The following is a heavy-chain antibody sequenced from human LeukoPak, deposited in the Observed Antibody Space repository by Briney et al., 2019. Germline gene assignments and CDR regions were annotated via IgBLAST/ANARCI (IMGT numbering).Heavy chain of an antibody. J-gene: IGHJ3*02. V-gene: IGHV4-31*03. CDR3: ATDGGYCSGGNCFDAFDI. CDR1: GGSINSGGYY. Sequence: SETLSLTCTVSGGSINSGGYYWSWIRQHPGKGLEWIGYIYYSGSTYYNPSLKSRVTISIDTSKNQFSLKLSSVTAADTAVYYCATDGGYCSGGNCFDAFDIWGQGTMVTVSS. CDR2: IYYSGST. D-gene: IGHD2-15*01.